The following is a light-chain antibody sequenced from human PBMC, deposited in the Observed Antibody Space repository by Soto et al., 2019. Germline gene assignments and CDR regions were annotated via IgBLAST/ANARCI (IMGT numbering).Light chain of an antibody. Sequence: EIVLTQSPGTLSLSPGERATLSCRASQSVSSSYLAWYQQKPGQAPRLLIYGASSRATGIPDRFSGSGSGTDFTLTISRLVPEDFAVYYCQQYGSSPPKTCGQGTKVEIK. CDR2: GAS. V-gene: IGKV3-20*01. CDR1: QSVSSSY. J-gene: IGKJ1*01. CDR3: QQYGSSPPKT.